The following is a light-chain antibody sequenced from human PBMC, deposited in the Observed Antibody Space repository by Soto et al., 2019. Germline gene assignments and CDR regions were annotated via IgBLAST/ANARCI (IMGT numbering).Light chain of an antibody. CDR2: GNN. Sequence: QSVLTQPPSVSGAPGQRVTISCTGSSSNIGAGYDVHWYQQLPGTAPRLLIYGNNNRPSGVPDRFSGSKSGTSASLAITGLQAGDEADYYCQSYDNILSAVVFGGGTKVTVL. V-gene: IGLV1-40*01. CDR3: QSYDNILSAVV. CDR1: SSNIGAGYD. J-gene: IGLJ2*01.